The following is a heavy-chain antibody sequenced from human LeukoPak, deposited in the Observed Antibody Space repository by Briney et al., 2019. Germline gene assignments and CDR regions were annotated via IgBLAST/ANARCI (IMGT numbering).Heavy chain of an antibody. D-gene: IGHD2-21*01. V-gene: IGHV4-30-4*01. CDR1: GGSISSGDYY. CDR2: IYYSGST. Sequence: SLTLSLTCTVSGGSISSGDYYWSWIRQPPGKGLEWIGYIYYSGSTYYNPSLKSRVTISVDTSRNQFSLKLSSVTAADTAVYYCATYVIPNWFDPWGQGTLVTVPS. J-gene: IGHJ5*02. CDR3: ATYVIPNWFDP.